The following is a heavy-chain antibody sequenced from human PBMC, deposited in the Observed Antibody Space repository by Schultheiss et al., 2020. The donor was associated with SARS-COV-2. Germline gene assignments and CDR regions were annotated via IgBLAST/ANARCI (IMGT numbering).Heavy chain of an antibody. V-gene: IGHV3-74*01. CDR2: INSDGSST. D-gene: IGHD6-13*01. CDR3: ARGGYD. CDR1: GFTFSSYD. Sequence: GGSLRLSCAASGFTFSSYDMHWVRQAPGKGLEWVSRINSDGSSTSYADSVKGRFTISRDNSKNTLYLQMNSLRAEDTAVYYCARGGYDWGQGTLVTVSS. J-gene: IGHJ4*02.